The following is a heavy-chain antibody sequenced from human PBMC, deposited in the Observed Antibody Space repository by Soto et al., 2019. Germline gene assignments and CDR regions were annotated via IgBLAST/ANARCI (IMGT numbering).Heavy chain of an antibody. V-gene: IGHV1-18*01. D-gene: IGHD3-22*01. Sequence: ASVKVSCKASGYTFTSYCISWVRQAPGQGLEWMGWISAYNGNTNYAQKLQGRVTMTTDTSTSTAYMELRSLRSDDTAVYFCARLDSSAPDSEYWGQGTLVTVSS. J-gene: IGHJ4*02. CDR1: GYTFTSYC. CDR2: ISAYNGNT. CDR3: ARLDSSAPDSEY.